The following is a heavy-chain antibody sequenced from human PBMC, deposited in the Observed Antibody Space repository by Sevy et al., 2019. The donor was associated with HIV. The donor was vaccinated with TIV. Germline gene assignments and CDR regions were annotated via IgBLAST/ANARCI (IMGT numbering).Heavy chain of an antibody. CDR1: GGSISSYY. V-gene: IGHV4-59*01. CDR3: VRARVGATRGWYFDY. Sequence: SETLSLTCSVSGGSISSYYWSWIRQPPGKGLEWIGYIYYSGTTNYNPSLKSRVTISVDTSKNQFSLKLSSVTTADTAVYYCVRARVGATRGWYFDYWGQGTLVTVSS. CDR2: IYYSGTT. D-gene: IGHD1-26*01. J-gene: IGHJ4*02.